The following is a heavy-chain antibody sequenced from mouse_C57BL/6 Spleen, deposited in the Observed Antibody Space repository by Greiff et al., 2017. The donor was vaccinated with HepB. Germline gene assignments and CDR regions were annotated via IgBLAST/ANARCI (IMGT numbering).Heavy chain of an antibody. CDR2: ISGGSSTI. J-gene: IGHJ2*01. V-gene: IGHV5-17*01. CDR3: ARAFYFDY. CDR1: GFTFSDYG. Sequence: EVQGVESGGGLVKPGGSLKLSCAASGFTFSDYGMHWVRQAPEKGLEWVAYISGGSSTIYYADTVKGRFTISRDNAKNTLFLQMTSLRSEDTAMYYCARAFYFDYWGQGTTLTVSS.